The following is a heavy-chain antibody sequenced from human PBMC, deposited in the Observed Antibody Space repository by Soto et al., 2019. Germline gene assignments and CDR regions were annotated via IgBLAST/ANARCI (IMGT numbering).Heavy chain of an antibody. Sequence: EVQLVESGGGLVKPGGSLRLSCAASGFTFSSYSMNWVRQAPGKGLEWVSSISSSSSYIYYADSVKGRFTISRDNDKNSLYLQMNSLRAEDTAVYYCARDRVAAAVWRTGRYYYYYGMDVWGQGTTVTVSS. D-gene: IGHD6-13*01. CDR1: GFTFSSYS. CDR3: ARDRVAAAVWRTGRYYYYYGMDV. CDR2: ISSSSSYI. V-gene: IGHV3-21*01. J-gene: IGHJ6*02.